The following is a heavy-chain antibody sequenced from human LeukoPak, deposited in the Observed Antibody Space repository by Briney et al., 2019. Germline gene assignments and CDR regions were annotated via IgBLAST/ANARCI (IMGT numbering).Heavy chain of an antibody. Sequence: SPTLSLTCAISGDSVSSNSAAWNWIRQSPSRGLEWLGRTYYRSKWYNDYAVSVKSRITINPDTSKNQFSLQLNSVTPEDTAVYYCARDRGGSYYFGENWFDPWGQGTLVTVSS. V-gene: IGHV6-1*01. CDR2: TYYRSKWYN. CDR3: ARDRGGSYYFGENWFDP. J-gene: IGHJ5*02. CDR1: GDSVSSNSAA. D-gene: IGHD1-26*01.